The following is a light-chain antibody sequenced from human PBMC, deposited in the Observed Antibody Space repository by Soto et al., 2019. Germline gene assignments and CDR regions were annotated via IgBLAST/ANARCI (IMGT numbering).Light chain of an antibody. Sequence: DSQMTKYPSTLSASIGDRVTITCRAGQSISSWLAWYQQKPGKAPKLLISKASTLQSGVPPRFSGSGSGTEFALTISSLQPDDFATYYCQPYESYPMTFGGGTKVEIK. CDR2: KAS. V-gene: IGKV1-5*03. CDR3: QPYESYPMT. J-gene: IGKJ4*01. CDR1: QSISSW.